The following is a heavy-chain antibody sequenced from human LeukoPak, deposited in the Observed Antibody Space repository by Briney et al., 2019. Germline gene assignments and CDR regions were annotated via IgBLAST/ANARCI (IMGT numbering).Heavy chain of an antibody. D-gene: IGHD6-19*01. CDR2: FDPEDGET. CDR3: ATDSSGWQTGYFDY. Sequence: ASVKVSCKVSGYTLTELSMHWVRQAPGKGLEWMGGFDPEDGETIYAQKFQGRVTMTEDTSIDTAYMELSSLRSEDTAVYYCATDSSGWQTGYFDYWGQGTLVTVSS. CDR1: GYTLTELS. V-gene: IGHV1-24*01. J-gene: IGHJ4*02.